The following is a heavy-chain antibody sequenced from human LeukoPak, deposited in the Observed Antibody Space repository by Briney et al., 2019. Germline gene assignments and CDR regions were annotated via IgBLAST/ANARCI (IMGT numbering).Heavy chain of an antibody. D-gene: IGHD3-22*01. CDR2: IYYSGST. J-gene: IGHJ3*02. V-gene: IGHV4-31*03. Sequence: SETLSLTCTVSGGSISSGGYYWSWIRQHPGKGLEWIGYIYYSGSTYYNPSLKSRVTISVDTSKNQFSLKLSSVTAADTAMYYCARDHPEYYYDSSGYYSGAFDIWGQGTMVTVSS. CDR1: GGSISSGGYY. CDR3: ARDHPEYYYDSSGYYSGAFDI.